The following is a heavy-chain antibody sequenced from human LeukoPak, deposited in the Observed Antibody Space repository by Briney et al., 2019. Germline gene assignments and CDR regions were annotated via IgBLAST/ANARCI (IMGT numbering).Heavy chain of an antibody. CDR2: INHSGST. Sequence: SETLSLTXAVYGGSFGGYYWSWIRQTPGKGLEWIGEINHSGSTNYNPSLKSRVTISVDTSKNQFSLKLTSVTAADTAVYYCARGDVGITAVPFDPWGQGTLVTVSS. J-gene: IGHJ5*02. V-gene: IGHV4-34*01. CDR1: GGSFGGYY. CDR3: ARGDVGITAVPFDP. D-gene: IGHD4-23*01.